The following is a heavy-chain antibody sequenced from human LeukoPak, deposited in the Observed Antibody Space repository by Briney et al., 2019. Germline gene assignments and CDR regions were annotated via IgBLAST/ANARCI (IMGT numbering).Heavy chain of an antibody. CDR3: AKGVTATPLSYWYFDL. D-gene: IGHD2-21*02. CDR1: GGSISSGGYY. V-gene: IGHV4-30-2*01. J-gene: IGHJ2*01. Sequence: SETLSLTCTVSGGSISSGGYYWSWIRQHPGKGLEWIGYIYQSGSTYYNPSLKSRVTISVDRSKNQFSLKLTSVTAADTAVYYCAKGVTATPLSYWYFDLWGRGTLVTVSS. CDR2: IYQSGST.